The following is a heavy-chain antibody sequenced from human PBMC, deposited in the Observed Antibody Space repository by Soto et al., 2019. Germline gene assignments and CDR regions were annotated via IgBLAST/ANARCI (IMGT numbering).Heavy chain of an antibody. J-gene: IGHJ6*02. CDR1: GFTFSSYG. D-gene: IGHD2-15*01. V-gene: IGHV1-24*01. CDR3: ATWGYCSGGSCYYYYYYGMDV. CDR2: FDPEDGET. Sequence: GGSLRLSCAASGFTFSSYGMHWVRQAPGKGLEWMGGFDPEDGETIYAQKFQGRVTMTEDTSTDTAYMELSSLRSEDTAVYYCATWGYCSGGSCYYYYYYGMDVWGQGTTVTVSS.